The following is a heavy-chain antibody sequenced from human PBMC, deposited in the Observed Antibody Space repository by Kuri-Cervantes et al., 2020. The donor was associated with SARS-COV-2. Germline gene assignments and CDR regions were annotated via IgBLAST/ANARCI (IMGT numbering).Heavy chain of an antibody. Sequence: GGSLRLSCKASGYTFSDYYMYWVRQAPGQGLEWMGWINPNSGGTNYAQKFQGWVTMTRDTSSTGYMELSRLRSDDTAVYYCARGMVRGLIQSYYYGMDVWGQGTTVTVSS. J-gene: IGHJ6*02. D-gene: IGHD3-10*01. CDR3: ARGMVRGLIQSYYYGMDV. V-gene: IGHV1-2*04. CDR2: INPNSGGT. CDR1: GYTFSDYY.